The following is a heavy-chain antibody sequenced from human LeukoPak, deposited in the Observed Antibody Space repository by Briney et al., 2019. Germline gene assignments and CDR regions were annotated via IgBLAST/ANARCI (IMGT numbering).Heavy chain of an antibody. CDR1: GFTFSSYA. Sequence: GGSLRLSCAASGFTFSSYAMHWVRRAPGKGLEWVAVISYDGSNKYYADSVKGRFTISRDNSKNTLYLQMNSLRAEDTAVYYCARDRIHIVVVTAMPQSGFDYWGQGTLVTVSS. V-gene: IGHV3-30*01. J-gene: IGHJ4*02. CDR2: ISYDGSNK. CDR3: ARDRIHIVVVTAMPQSGFDY. D-gene: IGHD2-21*02.